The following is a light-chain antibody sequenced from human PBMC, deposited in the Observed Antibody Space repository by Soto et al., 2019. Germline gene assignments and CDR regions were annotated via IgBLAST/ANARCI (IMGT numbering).Light chain of an antibody. CDR2: DAS. V-gene: IGKV1-33*01. CDR1: QDISNY. CDR3: QQYDNLPPLFT. Sequence: DIQMTQSPSSLSASVGDRVTITCQASQDISNYLNWYQQKPGKAPKLLIYDASNLETGVPSRFSGSGSGTGFTFTISSLQPEDIATYYCQQYDNLPPLFTFGPGTKVDIK. J-gene: IGKJ3*01.